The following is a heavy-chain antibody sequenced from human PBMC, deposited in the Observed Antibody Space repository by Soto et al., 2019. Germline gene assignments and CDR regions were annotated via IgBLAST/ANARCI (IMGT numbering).Heavy chain of an antibody. J-gene: IGHJ3*01. V-gene: IGHV3-15*01. D-gene: IGHD3-16*02. CDR2: IKSVNHGGTT. CDR3: TTDRPVTFGGVIAT. CDR1: GVNFNYLW. Sequence: DVQLVESGGGLVKPGGTLRLSCAASGVNFNYLWMTWVRQAPGKGLEWVSRIKSVNHGGTTDYAAPVQGRVTIARDDSKNTVYLQLNSPRTEDTAVYYCTTDRPVTFGGVIATWGQGTMVTVSS.